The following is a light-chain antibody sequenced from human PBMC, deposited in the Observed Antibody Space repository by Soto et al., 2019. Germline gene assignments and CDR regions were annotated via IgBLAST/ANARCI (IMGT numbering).Light chain of an antibody. CDR1: QSVTSN. CDR2: GAS. V-gene: IGKV3-15*01. J-gene: IGKJ1*01. Sequence: EIVMTQSPATLSVSPGERATLSCRASQSVTSNLAWYQQKPGQPPRLLIYGASTRATGIPARFSGCGSGTEFTLTILSLESDDFAVYYCHLHNPWLSFGQGTKVEIK. CDR3: HLHNPWLS.